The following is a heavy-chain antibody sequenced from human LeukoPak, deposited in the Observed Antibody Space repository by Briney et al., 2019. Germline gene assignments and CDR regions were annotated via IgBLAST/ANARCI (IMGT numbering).Heavy chain of an antibody. CDR2: IYYSGST. V-gene: IGHV4-59*01. CDR1: GGSISSYY. J-gene: IGHJ4*02. Sequence: SETLSLTCTVSGGSISSYYWSWIRQPPGKGLERIGYIYYSGSTNYNPSLKSRVTISVDTSKNQFSLKLSSVTAADTAVYYCARGGARQYYFDYWGQGTLVTVSS. D-gene: IGHD1-26*01. CDR3: ARGGARQYYFDY.